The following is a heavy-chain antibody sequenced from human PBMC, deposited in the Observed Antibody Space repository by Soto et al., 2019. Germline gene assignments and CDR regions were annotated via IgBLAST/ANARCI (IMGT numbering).Heavy chain of an antibody. V-gene: IGHV4-59*01. J-gene: IGHJ6*02. CDR1: GGSISSYY. D-gene: IGHD3-3*01. CDR2: IYYSGST. CDR3: ARAAGVVSSYYYYYGMDV. Sequence: PSETLSLTCTVSGGSISSYYWSWIRQPPGKGLEWIGYIYYSGSTNYNPSLKSRVTISVDTSKNQFSLKLSSVTAADTAAYYCARAAGVVSSYYYYYGMDVWGQGTTVTVSS.